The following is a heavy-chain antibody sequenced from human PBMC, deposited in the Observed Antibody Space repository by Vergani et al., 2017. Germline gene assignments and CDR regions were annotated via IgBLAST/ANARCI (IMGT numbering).Heavy chain of an antibody. CDR1: GFSLSNSGVG. Sequence: QITLKESGPTLVKPTQTLTLTCTFSGFSLSNSGVGVGWIRPPPGKALEWLALIYWNDDKRYSPSLKRRLTITKDTSKHQVVLTMTNMDPVDTATYYCAHIVRGGWFDAWGQGTLVTVSS. CDR2: IYWNDDK. D-gene: IGHD3-16*01. CDR3: AHIVRGGWFDA. V-gene: IGHV2-5*01. J-gene: IGHJ5*02.